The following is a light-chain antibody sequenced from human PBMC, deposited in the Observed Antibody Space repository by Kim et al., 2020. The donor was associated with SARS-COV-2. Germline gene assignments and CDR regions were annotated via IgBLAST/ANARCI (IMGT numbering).Light chain of an antibody. Sequence: EILMTQSPATLSVSPGERATLSCRASQSVSSNLAWYQQKPGQAPRLLIYGASTRATGIPARFSGSGSRTEFTLTISSLQSEDFAVYYCQQYSNWPRTFGQGTKVDIK. CDR3: QQYSNWPRT. CDR2: GAS. J-gene: IGKJ1*01. V-gene: IGKV3-15*01. CDR1: QSVSSN.